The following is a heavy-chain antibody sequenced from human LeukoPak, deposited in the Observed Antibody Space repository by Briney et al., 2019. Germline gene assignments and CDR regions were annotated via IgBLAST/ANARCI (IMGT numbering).Heavy chain of an antibody. CDR2: IYPGDSDT. V-gene: IGHV5-51*01. CDR3: ARSPPSSYCTSTSCYPRHFDY. J-gene: IGHJ4*02. CDR1: GYSFTSYW. Sequence: GESLKISCKGSGYSFTSYWIGWVRQMPGKGLEWMGIIYPGDSDTRYSPSFQGQVTISADKSISTAYLQWSSLQASDTAMYYCARSPPSSYCTSTSCYPRHFDYWGQGTLVTVSS. D-gene: IGHD2-2*01.